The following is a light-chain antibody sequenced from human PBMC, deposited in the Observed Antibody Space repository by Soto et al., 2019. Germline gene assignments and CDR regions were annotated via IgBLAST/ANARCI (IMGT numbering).Light chain of an antibody. Sequence: QYVLTQPASVSGSPGQSITISCTGSRSDIGGYNYVSWYQQYPGKAPKLMIFEVSNRPSGVSNRFSASKSGNTASLTISGLQAEDETDYYCSSYTNSGTWVFGGGTKLTVL. CDR2: EVS. J-gene: IGLJ3*02. CDR1: RSDIGGYNY. V-gene: IGLV2-14*01. CDR3: SSYTNSGTWV.